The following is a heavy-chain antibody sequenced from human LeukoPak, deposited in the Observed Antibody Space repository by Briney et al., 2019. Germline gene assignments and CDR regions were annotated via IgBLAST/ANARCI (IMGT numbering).Heavy chain of an antibody. CDR2: MNPNSGNT. CDR3: ARGRLIGAAMRVRNWFDP. D-gene: IGHD2-2*01. V-gene: IGHV1-8*01. Sequence: GSSVKVSCKASGYTFTSYDINWERQATGQGLEWMGWMNPNSGNTGYAQKFQGRVTMTRNTSIGTAYMELSSLRSEDTAVYYCARGRLIGAAMRVRNWFDPWGQGTLVTVSS. CDR1: GYTFTSYD. J-gene: IGHJ5*02.